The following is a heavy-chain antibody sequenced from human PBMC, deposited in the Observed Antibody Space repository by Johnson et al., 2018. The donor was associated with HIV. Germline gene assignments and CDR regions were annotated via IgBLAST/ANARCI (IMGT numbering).Heavy chain of an antibody. D-gene: IGHD3-22*01. Sequence: VQLVESGGGLVQPGGSLRLSCAASGFTVSRNYMNWVRQAPGKGLEWVSVIYSGGDTYYAESVKGRFTISRDNSENTLYLQMNSLRAEDTAVYYCARAYYDSTGYYPHAFHVWGQGTMVTVSS. CDR2: IYSGGDT. V-gene: IGHV3-66*01. CDR3: ARAYYDSTGYYPHAFHV. J-gene: IGHJ3*01. CDR1: GFTVSRNY.